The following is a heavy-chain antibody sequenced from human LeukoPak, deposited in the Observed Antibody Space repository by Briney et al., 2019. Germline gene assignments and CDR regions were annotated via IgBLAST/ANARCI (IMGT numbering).Heavy chain of an antibody. CDR1: GFTFSNAW. CDR3: TTDVEYCSGGSCYELDY. J-gene: IGHJ4*02. CDR2: IKSKTDGGTT. D-gene: IGHD2-15*01. Sequence: GGSLRLSCAAAGFTFSNAWMSWVRQAPGQGLEWIGRIKSKTDGGTTDYAAHVKGRFTISRDDSKNTLYLQMNSLKTEDTAVYYCTTDVEYCSGGSCYELDYWGQGTLVTVSS. V-gene: IGHV3-15*01.